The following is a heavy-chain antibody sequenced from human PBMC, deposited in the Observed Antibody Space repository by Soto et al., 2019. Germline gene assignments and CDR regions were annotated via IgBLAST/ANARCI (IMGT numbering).Heavy chain of an antibody. D-gene: IGHD3-10*01. J-gene: IGHJ3*01. Sequence: GESLKICCKVSGYTFTNNWVGWVRQMPGKGLEWMGIIYPGDSDTRYSPSFHGQVTISADKSISTAYLQWSSLKASDTAMYFCARLPGVRGVFDGFNVWGQGTMVTVSS. CDR2: IYPGDSDT. CDR1: GYTFTNNW. V-gene: IGHV5-51*01. CDR3: ARLPGVRGVFDGFNV.